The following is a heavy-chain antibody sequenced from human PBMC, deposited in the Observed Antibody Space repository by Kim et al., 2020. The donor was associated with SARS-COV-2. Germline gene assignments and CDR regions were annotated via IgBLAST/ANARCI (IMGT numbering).Heavy chain of an antibody. CDR2: IYYSGST. Sequence: SETLSLTCTVSGGSISSYYWSWIRQPPGKGLEWIGYIYYSGSTNYNPSLKSRVTISVDTSKNQFSLKLSSVTAADTAVYYCAAEVLWFGELSWFDPWGQGTLVTVSS. D-gene: IGHD3-10*01. V-gene: IGHV4-59*13. CDR1: GGSISSYY. CDR3: AAEVLWFGELSWFDP. J-gene: IGHJ5*02.